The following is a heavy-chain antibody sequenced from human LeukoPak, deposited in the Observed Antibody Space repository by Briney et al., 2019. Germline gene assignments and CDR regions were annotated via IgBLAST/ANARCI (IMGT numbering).Heavy chain of an antibody. D-gene: IGHD5-18*01. CDR1: GFTFSSHS. V-gene: IGHV3-48*04. Sequence: GGSLRLSCAASGFTFSSHSMNWVRQAPGKGLEWISYISSSSTTIYYADSVKGRFTISRDNAKNSLYLQMNSLRAADTAVYYCARVGHSYGVDYWGQGILVTVSS. J-gene: IGHJ4*02. CDR3: ARVGHSYGVDY. CDR2: ISSSSTTI.